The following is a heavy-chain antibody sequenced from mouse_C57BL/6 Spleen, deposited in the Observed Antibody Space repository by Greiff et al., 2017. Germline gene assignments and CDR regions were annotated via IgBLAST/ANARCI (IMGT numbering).Heavy chain of an antibody. D-gene: IGHD1-1*01. CDR2: IYPRSGNT. V-gene: IGHV1-81*01. Sequence: VQLQQSGPELARPGASVKLSCKASGYTFTSSGISWVKQRTGQGLEWIGEIYPRSGNTYYNEKFKGKATLTADKSSSTAYMELRSLTSEDSAVXFCAGERDYHGAMDYWGQGTSVTVSS. CDR1: GYTFTSSG. J-gene: IGHJ4*01. CDR3: AGERDYHGAMDY.